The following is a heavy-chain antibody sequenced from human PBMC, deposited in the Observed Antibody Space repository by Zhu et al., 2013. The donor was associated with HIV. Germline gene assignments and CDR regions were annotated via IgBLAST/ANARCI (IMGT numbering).Heavy chain of an antibody. CDR1: GYTFTDYF. CDR3: ARDERALDV. J-gene: IGHJ3*01. D-gene: IGHD6-25*01. V-gene: IGHV1-2*02. Sequence: QELLLQSGAEVRWPGASVKVSCKTSGYTFTDYFMHWVRQAPGQGLEWMGWFSPYGGATNYAQKFQGRVSMTGDTTIHTAYMQLNRLVYDDTAVYYCARDERALDVWGQGTMVTVSS. CDR2: FSPYGGAT.